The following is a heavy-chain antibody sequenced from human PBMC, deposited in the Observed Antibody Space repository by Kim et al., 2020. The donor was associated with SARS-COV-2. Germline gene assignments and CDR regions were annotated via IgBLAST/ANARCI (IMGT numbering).Heavy chain of an antibody. Sequence: GGSLRLSCVVSGLTFNTYAMTWVRQAPGKGLEWVAGIYESSGDTYYIDSVKGRFTISWDKAKSTLYLQMNSLRIEDTAVYYCGRDPRGPDYWGRGALVIVSS. CDR3: GRDPRGPDY. J-gene: IGHJ4*02. CDR1: GLTFNTYA. V-gene: IGHV3-23*01. CDR2: IYESSGDT. D-gene: IGHD3-10*01.